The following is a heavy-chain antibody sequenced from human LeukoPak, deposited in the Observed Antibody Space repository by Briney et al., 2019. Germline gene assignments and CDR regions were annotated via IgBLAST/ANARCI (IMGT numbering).Heavy chain of an antibody. CDR1: GFTFSNYS. CDR2: ISSSSSYI. D-gene: IGHD1-26*01. CDR3: ARAPWWEEY. J-gene: IGHJ4*02. V-gene: IGHV3-21*01. Sequence: PGGSLRLSCAASGFTFSNYSMNWVRQAPGKGLEWVSSISSSSSYIFYADSVKGRITISRDNAKNSLYLQMNSLRAEDTAVDYCARAPWWEEYWVEGTLVTVS.